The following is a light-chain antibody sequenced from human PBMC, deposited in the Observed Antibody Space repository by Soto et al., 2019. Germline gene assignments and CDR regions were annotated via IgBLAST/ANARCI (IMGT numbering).Light chain of an antibody. V-gene: IGLV2-14*03. CDR2: EVE. CDR3: SSYTSTVTLVV. J-gene: IGLJ2*01. Sequence: QAVVTQPASVSASPGQSITISCTGTSSDIGDYNYVSWYQQPPGEAPKLILYEVENRPSGISDRFSGSNSGNTASLTISGPRAEDEADYYCSSYTSTVTLVVFGGGTKVTVL. CDR1: SSDIGDYNY.